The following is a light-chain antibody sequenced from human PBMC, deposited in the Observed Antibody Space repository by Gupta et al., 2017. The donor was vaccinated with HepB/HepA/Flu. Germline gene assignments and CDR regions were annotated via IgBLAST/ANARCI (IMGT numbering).Light chain of an antibody. Sequence: FVLTQPPATLSLSPGERATLSCRSSQRVSSNYIAWYQQKPGQAPRLLIYVASTRATGIPDRFSGSGSGTHFTLTISRLEPEDFAVYHCQQYGDPVYTFGQGTKLEIK. CDR3: QQYGDPVYT. J-gene: IGKJ2*01. CDR1: QRVSSNY. V-gene: IGKV3-20*01. CDR2: VAS.